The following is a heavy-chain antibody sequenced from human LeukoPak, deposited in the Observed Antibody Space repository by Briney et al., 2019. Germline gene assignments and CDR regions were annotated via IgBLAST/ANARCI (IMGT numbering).Heavy chain of an antibody. J-gene: IGHJ4*02. D-gene: IGHD5-18*01. Sequence: GGSLRLSCAASGFTFSDYYMSWIRQAPGKGLEWVSYISSSGSTIYYANSVKGRFTISRDNAKNSLYLRMNSLRAEDTAVYYCARDGGVQLWLKEFDYWGQGTLVTVSS. CDR3: ARDGGVQLWLKEFDY. CDR1: GFTFSDYY. CDR2: ISSSGSTI. V-gene: IGHV3-11*01.